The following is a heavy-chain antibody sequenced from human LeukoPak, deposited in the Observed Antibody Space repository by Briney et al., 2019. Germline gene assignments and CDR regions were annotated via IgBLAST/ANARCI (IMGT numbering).Heavy chain of an antibody. Sequence: ASVKVSCKASGYTFTSYGISWVRQAPGQGLEWMGWVSAYNGNTNYAQKLQGRVTMTTDTSTSTAYMELRSLRSDDTAVYYCARVLHGITIFGVVTLYYYYYYMDVWGKGTTVTVSS. CDR3: ARVLHGITIFGVVTLYYYYYYMDV. CDR1: GYTFTSYG. CDR2: VSAYNGNT. J-gene: IGHJ6*03. D-gene: IGHD3-3*01. V-gene: IGHV1-18*01.